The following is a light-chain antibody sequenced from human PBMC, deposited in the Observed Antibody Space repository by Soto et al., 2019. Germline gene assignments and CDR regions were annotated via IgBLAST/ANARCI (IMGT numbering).Light chain of an antibody. Sequence: DIRMTQSPSTLSASVGDRVTITCRASQSISSWLAWYQQKPGIAPKLLIYDASCLKSGVPSRFSGSGSGTEFTLTISSLQPDDFATYYCQQYNSFSPYTFGQGTKLEIK. CDR1: QSISSW. J-gene: IGKJ2*01. CDR2: DAS. CDR3: QQYNSFSPYT. V-gene: IGKV1-5*01.